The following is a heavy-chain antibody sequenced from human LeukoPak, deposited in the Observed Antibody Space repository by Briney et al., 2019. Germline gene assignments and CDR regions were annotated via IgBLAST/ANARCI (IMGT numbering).Heavy chain of an antibody. V-gene: IGHV4-39*07. CDR1: DGSISSRSYY. J-gene: IGHJ5*02. CDR3: AREIAAAGMINWFDP. Sequence: KPSETLSLTCSVSDGSISSRSYYWGWIRQPPGKGLEWIGNIYYSGTTYYNPSLKSRVTISVDTSKNQFSLRLTSVTAADTAVYYCAREIAAAGMINWFDPWGQGTLVTVSS. CDR2: IYYSGTT. D-gene: IGHD6-13*01.